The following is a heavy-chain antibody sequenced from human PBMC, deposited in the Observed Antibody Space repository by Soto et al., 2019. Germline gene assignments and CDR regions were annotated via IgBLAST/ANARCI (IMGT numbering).Heavy chain of an antibody. D-gene: IGHD3-22*01. CDR1: GGTFSSYA. CDR2: IIPIFGTA. CDR3: ARIGHYYDSSGYLPDFDP. Sequence: QVQLVQSGAEVKKPGSSVKVSCKASGGTFSSYAISWVRQAPGQGLEWMGGIIPIFGTANYAQKFQGRVTITADEYTSTAYMELSSLRSEDTAVYYCARIGHYYDSSGYLPDFDPWGQGTLVTVSS. V-gene: IGHV1-69*12. J-gene: IGHJ5*02.